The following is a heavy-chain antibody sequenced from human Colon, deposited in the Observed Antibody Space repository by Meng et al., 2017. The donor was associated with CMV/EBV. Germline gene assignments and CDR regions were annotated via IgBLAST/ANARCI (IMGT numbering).Heavy chain of an antibody. CDR1: GYSFTSYW. CDR3: ARQAISADYYYGMDV. V-gene: IGHV5-51*01. J-gene: IGHJ6*02. Sequence: KVSCKGSGYSFTSYWIGWVRQMPGKGLEWMGIIYPGDSDTRYSPSFQGQVTISADKSISTAYLQWSSLKASDTAMYYCARQAISADYYYGMDVWGQGTTVTVSS. CDR2: IYPGDSDT. D-gene: IGHD2-21*01.